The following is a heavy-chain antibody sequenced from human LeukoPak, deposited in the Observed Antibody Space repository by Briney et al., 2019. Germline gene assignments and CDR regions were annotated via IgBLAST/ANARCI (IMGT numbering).Heavy chain of an antibody. D-gene: IGHD2-15*01. J-gene: IGHJ4*02. CDR1: GYTFTGFY. CDR2: IYSDSGDT. Sequence: ASVKVSCKASGYTFTGFYIHWVRQAPGQGLEWMGWIYSDSGDTNYAQKFQGCVTMTRDTSISTAYMELSRLTSDDTAVYYCARSAGSAFFDYWGQGALVTVSS. V-gene: IGHV1-2*04. CDR3: ARSAGSAFFDY.